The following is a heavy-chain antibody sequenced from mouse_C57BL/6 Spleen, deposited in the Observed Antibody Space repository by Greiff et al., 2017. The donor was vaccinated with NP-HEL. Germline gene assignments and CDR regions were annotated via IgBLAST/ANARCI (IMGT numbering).Heavy chain of an antibody. CDR1: GYTFTSYW. CDR2: IDPSDSYT. Sequence: QVQLQQPGAELVMPGASVKLSCKASGYTFTSYWMHWVKQRPGQGLEWIGEIDPSDSYTNYNQKFKGKSTLTVDKSSSTAYMQLSSLTSWDSAVYYCARVYEDAMDYWGQGNAGTVSS. J-gene: IGHJ4*01. D-gene: IGHD2-12*01. CDR3: ARVYEDAMDY. V-gene: IGHV1-69*01.